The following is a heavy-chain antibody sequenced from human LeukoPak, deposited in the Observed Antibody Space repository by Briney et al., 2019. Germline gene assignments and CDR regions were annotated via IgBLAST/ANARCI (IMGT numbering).Heavy chain of an antibody. Sequence: ASVTVSCKASGYTFTGYYMHWVRQAPGQGLEWMGWINPNSGGTNYAQKFQGRVTMTRDTSISTAYMELSRLRSDDTAVYYCARLYYYGSGSFNWFDPWGQGTLVTVSS. J-gene: IGHJ5*02. CDR3: ARLYYYGSGSFNWFDP. CDR1: GYTFTGYY. D-gene: IGHD3-10*01. V-gene: IGHV1-2*02. CDR2: INPNSGGT.